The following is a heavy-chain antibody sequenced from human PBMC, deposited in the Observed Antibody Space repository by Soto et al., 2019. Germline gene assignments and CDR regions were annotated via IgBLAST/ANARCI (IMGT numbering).Heavy chain of an antibody. V-gene: IGHV1-18*01. CDR1: GYTFTSYG. D-gene: IGHD6-13*01. J-gene: IGHJ6*02. CDR3: ARDQSSRGYYYGMDV. Sequence: ASVKVSCKASGYTFTSYGISWVRQAPGQGLEWMGWISAYNGNTNYAQKLQGRVTMITDTSTSTAYMELRSLRSDDTAVYYCARDQSSRGYYYGMDVWGQGTTVTVSS. CDR2: ISAYNGNT.